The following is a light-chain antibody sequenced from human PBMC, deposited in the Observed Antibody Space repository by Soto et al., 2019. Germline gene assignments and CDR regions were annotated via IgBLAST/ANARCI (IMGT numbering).Light chain of an antibody. V-gene: IGKV3-15*01. J-gene: IGKJ4*01. CDR1: QSVGSN. CDR3: QQYNIWPHMLS. CDR2: DAS. Sequence: DIVMTQSPGTLSVSPGERGTLSCRASQSVGSNLAWYQQKPGQAPRLLIYDASTRATGVPARFSGSGSGTEFTLTISSLQSEDFAIYYCQQYNIWPHMLSFGGGTKVEIK.